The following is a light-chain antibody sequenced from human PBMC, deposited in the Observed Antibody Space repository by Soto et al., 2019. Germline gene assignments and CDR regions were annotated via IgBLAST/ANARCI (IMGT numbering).Light chain of an antibody. CDR2: AAS. V-gene: IGKV3-15*01. Sequence: EIVITQSPATLSVSPGERATLSCRASQSVSSNLAWYQQKPGQAPRLLIYAASTRATGIPARFSGSGSGTEFTLTISSLQSEDFAVYYCQQYNNWPPWTLGQGTKVDIK. J-gene: IGKJ1*01. CDR1: QSVSSN. CDR3: QQYNNWPPWT.